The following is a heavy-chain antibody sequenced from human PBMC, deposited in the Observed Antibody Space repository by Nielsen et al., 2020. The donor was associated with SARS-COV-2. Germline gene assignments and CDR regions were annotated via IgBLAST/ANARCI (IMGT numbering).Heavy chain of an antibody. CDR3: ASENLPFDGFFLSGEYRGGWDYYYGMDV. J-gene: IGHJ6*02. CDR1: GGSISSGGYY. D-gene: IGHD3-3*01. V-gene: IGHV4-31*03. CDR2: IYYSGST. Sequence: SETLSLTCTVSGGSISSGGYYWSWIRQHPGKGLEWIGYIYYSGSTYYNPSLKSRVTISVDTSKNQFSLKLSSVTAADTAVYFCASENLPFDGFFLSGEYRGGWDYYYGMDVWGQGTTVTVSS.